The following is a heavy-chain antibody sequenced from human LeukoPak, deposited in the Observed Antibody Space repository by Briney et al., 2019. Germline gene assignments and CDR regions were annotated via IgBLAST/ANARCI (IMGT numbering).Heavy chain of an antibody. J-gene: IGHJ4*02. D-gene: IGHD2/OR15-2a*01. Sequence: PGGSLRPSCAASGFAFSTYVMNWVRQAPGKGLEWVSYITSNSNTIYYADSVKGRFTVSRDNAKNSLYLQMDSLRAEDTAVYYCASLIPYYHDSTTSSPGDYWGQGTLVTVAS. CDR2: ITSNSNTI. CDR3: ASLIPYYHDSTTSSPGDY. CDR1: GFAFSTYV. V-gene: IGHV3-48*01.